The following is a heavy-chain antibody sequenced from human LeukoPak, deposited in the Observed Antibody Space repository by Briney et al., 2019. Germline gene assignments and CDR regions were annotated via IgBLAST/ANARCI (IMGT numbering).Heavy chain of an antibody. Sequence: SETLSLTCTVSGGSVSSGSYYWSWIRQSPGKGLEWIGYIYYSGSTNYNPSLKSRVTISVDTSKNQFSLKLSSVTAADTAVYYCARVYDFWSGYYTGPTFDYWGQGTLVTVSS. V-gene: IGHV4-61*01. CDR3: ARVYDFWSGYYTGPTFDY. CDR2: IYYSGST. D-gene: IGHD3-3*01. CDR1: GGSVSSGSYY. J-gene: IGHJ4*02.